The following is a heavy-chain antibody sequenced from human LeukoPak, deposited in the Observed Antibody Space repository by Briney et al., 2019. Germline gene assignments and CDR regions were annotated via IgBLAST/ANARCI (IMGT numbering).Heavy chain of an antibody. J-gene: IGHJ4*02. V-gene: IGHV4-59*01. Sequence: PSETLSLTCTVSGGSISSYYWSWIRQPSGKGLEWIGYIYYSGSTNYNPSLKSRVTISVDTSKNQFSLKLSSVTAADTAVYYCARTSYYDFWSGYLRTDYFDYWGQGTLVTVSS. CDR2: IYYSGST. CDR1: GGSISSYY. CDR3: ARTSYYDFWSGYLRTDYFDY. D-gene: IGHD3-3*01.